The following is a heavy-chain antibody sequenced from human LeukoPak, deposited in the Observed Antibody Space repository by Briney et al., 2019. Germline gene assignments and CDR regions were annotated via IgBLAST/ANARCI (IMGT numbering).Heavy chain of an antibody. CDR2: ISGSGGST. CDR1: GFTFSSYD. J-gene: IGHJ4*02. V-gene: IGHV3-23*01. Sequence: PGGSLRLSCAASGFTFSSYDMTWVRQAPGKGLEWVSIISGSGGSTYHADSVQGRFTFSRDNSKNTLYLQINSLRAEDTAVYYCANWIGSSSRDYWGQGTLVTVSS. CDR3: ANWIGSSSRDY. D-gene: IGHD6-6*01.